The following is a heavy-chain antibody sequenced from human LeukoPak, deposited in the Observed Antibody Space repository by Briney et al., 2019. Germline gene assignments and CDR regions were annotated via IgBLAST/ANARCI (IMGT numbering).Heavy chain of an antibody. V-gene: IGHV3-23*01. Sequence: GGSLRLSCAASGFTFSSYAMSWVRQAPGKGLEWVSAISGSRGSTYYADSVKGRFTISRDNSKNTLYLQMNSLRAEDSAVYYCAKYKDTSNWYYFGYWGQGTLVTVSS. J-gene: IGHJ4*02. D-gene: IGHD6-13*01. CDR1: GFTFSSYA. CDR3: AKYKDTSNWYYFGY. CDR2: ISGSRGST.